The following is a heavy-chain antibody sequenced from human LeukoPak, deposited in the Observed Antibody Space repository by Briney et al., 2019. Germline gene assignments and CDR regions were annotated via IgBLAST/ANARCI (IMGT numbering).Heavy chain of an antibody. CDR1: GGTFSSYA. V-gene: IGHV1-69*01. CDR2: IITIFGTA. J-gene: IGHJ6*02. D-gene: IGHD3-10*01. Sequence: SVKVSCKASGGTFSSYAISWVRQAPGQGLEWMGGIITIFGTANYAHKFQGRVTITADESTSTASMELSMLRSKDTAVYYCNLASYNYYCGMDVWGQGPTVTVSS. CDR3: NLASYNYYCGMDV.